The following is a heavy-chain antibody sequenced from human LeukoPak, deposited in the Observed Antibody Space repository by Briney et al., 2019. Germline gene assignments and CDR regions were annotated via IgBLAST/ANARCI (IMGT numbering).Heavy chain of an antibody. V-gene: IGHV3-7*03. Sequence: GGSLRISCAASGFTFSGYWMSWVRQAPGKGLEWVANIKQDGSEKYFVDSVKGRFTISRDNAKNSLYLQMNSLRAEDTAVYYCARLARWDYDFWSGYSDPYYFDYWGQGTLVTVSS. D-gene: IGHD3-3*01. CDR2: IKQDGSEK. J-gene: IGHJ4*02. CDR3: ARLARWDYDFWSGYSDPYYFDY. CDR1: GFTFSGYW.